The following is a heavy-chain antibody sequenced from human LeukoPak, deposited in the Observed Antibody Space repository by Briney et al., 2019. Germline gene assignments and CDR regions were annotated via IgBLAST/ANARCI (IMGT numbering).Heavy chain of an antibody. CDR2: IYSGGST. Sequence: GGSLRLSCAASGFTVSSNYMSWVRQAPGKGLEWVSVIYSGGSTYYADSVKGRFTISRDNSKNTLYLQMNSLRAEDTAVYYCARAPFTVMGYFDYWGQGTLVTVSS. CDR1: GFTVSSNY. CDR3: ARAPFTVMGYFDY. D-gene: IGHD5-18*01. J-gene: IGHJ4*02. V-gene: IGHV3-66*01.